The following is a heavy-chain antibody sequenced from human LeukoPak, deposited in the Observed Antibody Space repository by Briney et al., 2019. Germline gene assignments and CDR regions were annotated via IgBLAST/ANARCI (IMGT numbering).Heavy chain of an antibody. D-gene: IGHD3-22*01. Sequence: GGSLTLSCAASGFTFSSYEMNWLRQAPGKGLEWVSYISSSGSTIYYADSVKGRFTISRDNAKNSLYLQMNSLIAEDTAVYYCARWDSSGYLVRVNYYYGMDVWGQGTTVTVSS. CDR1: GFTFSSYE. CDR2: ISSSGSTI. CDR3: ARWDSSGYLVRVNYYYGMDV. V-gene: IGHV3-48*03. J-gene: IGHJ6*02.